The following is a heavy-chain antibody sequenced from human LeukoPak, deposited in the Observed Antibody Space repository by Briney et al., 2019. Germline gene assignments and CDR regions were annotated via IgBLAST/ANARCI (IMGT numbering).Heavy chain of an antibody. D-gene: IGHD6-19*01. V-gene: IGHV1-18*01. CDR2: ISAYNGST. Sequence: VKVSCKASGYTFTSQGISWVRQAPGQGLERMGWISAYNGSTNYAQKLQGRVTMTTDTSTSTAFMELRSLRSDDTAVYYCASGTGGYSSGWYEVADYWGQGTLVTVSS. CDR1: GYTFTSQG. CDR3: ASGTGGYSSGWYEVADY. J-gene: IGHJ4*02.